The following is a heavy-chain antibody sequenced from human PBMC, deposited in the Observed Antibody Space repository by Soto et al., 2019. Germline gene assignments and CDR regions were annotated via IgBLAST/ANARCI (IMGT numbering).Heavy chain of an antibody. D-gene: IGHD3-3*01. CDR2: INAGNGNT. Sequence: ASVKVSCKASEYTFTSYAMHWVRQAPGQRLEWMGWINAGNGNTKYSQKFQGRVTITRDTSASTAYMELSSLRSEDTAVYYCARESRFLEWLSLNWFDPWGQGTLVTVSS. CDR3: ARESRFLEWLSLNWFDP. V-gene: IGHV1-3*01. J-gene: IGHJ5*02. CDR1: EYTFTSYA.